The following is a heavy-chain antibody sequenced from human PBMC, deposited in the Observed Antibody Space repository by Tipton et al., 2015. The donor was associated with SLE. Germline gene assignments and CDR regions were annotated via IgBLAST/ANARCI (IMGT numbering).Heavy chain of an antibody. Sequence: LRLSCTVSGGSISSYYWSWIRQPPGKGLEWIGYIYYSGSTNYNPSLKSRVTISVDTSKNQFSLKLSSVTAADTAVYYCAREDGSSGSFDYWGQGTLVTVSS. CDR3: AREDGSSGSFDY. J-gene: IGHJ4*02. D-gene: IGHD6-19*01. V-gene: IGHV4-59*01. CDR2: IYYSGST. CDR1: GGSISSYY.